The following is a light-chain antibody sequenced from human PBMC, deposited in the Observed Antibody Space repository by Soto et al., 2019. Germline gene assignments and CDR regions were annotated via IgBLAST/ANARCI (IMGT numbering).Light chain of an antibody. CDR2: GAS. Sequence: DIQMTQSPSTLSASVGDTVTITCRASQSISSWLAWYQQKPGRAPNLLIYGASTLESGVPSRFSGSGSGTEFTLTISSLQPDDFATYYCRHYYTYPISFGQGTRLEIK. V-gene: IGKV1-5*03. CDR3: RHYYTYPIS. CDR1: QSISSW. J-gene: IGKJ5*01.